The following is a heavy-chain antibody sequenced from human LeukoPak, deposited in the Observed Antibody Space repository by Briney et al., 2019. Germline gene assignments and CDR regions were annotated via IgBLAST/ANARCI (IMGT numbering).Heavy chain of an antibody. J-gene: IGHJ6*02. CDR3: AKGKYYDFWSGYYNYYYYGMDV. D-gene: IGHD3-3*01. CDR1: GYTFTSYD. V-gene: IGHV1-8*01. Sequence: ASVKVSCKASGYTFTSYDINWVRQATGQRLEWMGWMNPNSGNTGYAQKFQGRVTMTRNTSISTAYMELSSLRSEDTAVYYCAKGKYYDFWSGYYNYYYYGMDVWGQGTTVTVSS. CDR2: MNPNSGNT.